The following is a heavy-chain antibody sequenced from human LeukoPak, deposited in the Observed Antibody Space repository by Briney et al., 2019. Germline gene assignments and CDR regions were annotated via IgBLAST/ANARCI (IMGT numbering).Heavy chain of an antibody. V-gene: IGHV3-21*01. CDR3: AKGYGRSGYHSDDF. CDR1: GFTFSHYS. J-gene: IGHJ4*02. CDR2: ISSGGSYI. Sequence: GGSLRLSCAASGFTFSHYSMNWVRQAPGKGLEWVSSISSGGSYIHYADSVKGRFTISRDNAKNSVYLQMNSLRAEDTALYYCAKGYGRSGYHSDDFWGQRTLVTVSS. D-gene: IGHD6-25*01.